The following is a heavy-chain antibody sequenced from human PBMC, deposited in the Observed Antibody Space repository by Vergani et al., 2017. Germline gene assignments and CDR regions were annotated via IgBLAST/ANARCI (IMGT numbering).Heavy chain of an antibody. CDR1: GFTFSSYA. Sequence: EVQLLESGGGLVQPGGSLRLSCTASGFTFSSYAMSWVRQAPGKGLEWVSAISGSGGSTYYADSVKGRFTISRDNSKNTLYLQMNSLRAEDTGVYYCAKVSLGVGVIAHRFDHWGQGTLVTVSS. J-gene: IGHJ5*02. CDR3: AKVSLGVGVIAHRFDH. V-gene: IGHV3-23*01. CDR2: ISGSGGST. D-gene: IGHD2-15*01.